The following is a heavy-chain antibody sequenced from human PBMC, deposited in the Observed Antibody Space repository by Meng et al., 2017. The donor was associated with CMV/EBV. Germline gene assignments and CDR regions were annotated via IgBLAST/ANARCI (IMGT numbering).Heavy chain of an antibody. Sequence: GASLKISWKGSGYSFTSYWIGWVRQMPGKGLEWMGIIYPGDSETRYSPSFQGQVTISAAKSISTAYLQWSSLKASDTAMYYCARQVDSSFFDYWGQGTLVTVSS. CDR2: IYPGDSET. V-gene: IGHV5-51*01. J-gene: IGHJ4*02. CDR3: ARQVDSSFFDY. D-gene: IGHD6-6*01. CDR1: GYSFTSYW.